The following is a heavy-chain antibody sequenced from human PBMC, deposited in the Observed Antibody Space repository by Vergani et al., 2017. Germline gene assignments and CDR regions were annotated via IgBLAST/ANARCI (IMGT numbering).Heavy chain of an antibody. CDR2: ISYDGTEK. CDR1: GFSFGNYA. J-gene: IGHJ4*02. CDR3: AGGGKGIIMVGPSTHL. D-gene: IGHD2-8*01. Sequence: QVKLEESGGGVVQPGRSLRLSCAASGFSFGNYAMHWVRQAPGKGLEWVGVISYDGTEKKYADSVNGRFTISRDNSKKMMSLQMNSLRVEDTAFYYCAGGGKGIIMVGPSTHLWGQGTQVSVS. V-gene: IGHV3-30-3*01.